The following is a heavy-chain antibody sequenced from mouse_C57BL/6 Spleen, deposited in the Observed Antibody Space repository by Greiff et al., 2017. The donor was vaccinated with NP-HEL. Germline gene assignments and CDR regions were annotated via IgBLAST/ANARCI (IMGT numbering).Heavy chain of an antibody. CDR2: ISSGGSYT. J-gene: IGHJ2*01. D-gene: IGHD2-4*01. Sequence: EVQLVESGGDLVKPGGSLKLSCAASGFTFSSYGMSWVRQTPDKRLEWVATISSGGSYTYYPDCVKGRFTISRDKAKNTLYLQMSSLKAEDTSMYYGARQAISFDYWGQGTTLTVSS. CDR1: GFTFSSYG. CDR3: ARQAISFDY. V-gene: IGHV5-6*01.